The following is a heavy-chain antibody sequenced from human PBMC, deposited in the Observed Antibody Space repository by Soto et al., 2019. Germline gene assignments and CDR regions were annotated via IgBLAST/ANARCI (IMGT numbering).Heavy chain of an antibody. D-gene: IGHD6-13*01. Sequence: QITLKESGPTLVKPTQTLTLTCTFSGFSLSTSGVGMGWIRQPPGKALEWLALIYWYDDKRYSPSLRSRIPITNYTSKNQVGRTRTNMDPLDTATYYCAHSYPEAAAALKGGKNFDYGGQGTLVTVSS. CDR3: AHSYPEAAAALKGGKNFDY. J-gene: IGHJ4*02. CDR1: GFSLSTSGVG. V-gene: IGHV2-5*01. CDR2: IYWYDDK.